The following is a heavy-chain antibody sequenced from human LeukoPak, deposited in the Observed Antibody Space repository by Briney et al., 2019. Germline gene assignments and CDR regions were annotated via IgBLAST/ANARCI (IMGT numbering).Heavy chain of an antibody. D-gene: IGHD3-10*01. CDR2: IYSGGET. V-gene: IGHV3-66*02. CDR1: GFTVSSDY. J-gene: IGHJ6*02. Sequence: PGGSLRLSSAASGFTVSSDYMSWVRQAPGKGLEWVSVIYSGGETYYADSVKGRFTISRDNSKNTLYLQMNSLRPEDTAVYYCARDPGLPNGMSVWGQGTTVTVSS. CDR3: ARDPGLPNGMSV.